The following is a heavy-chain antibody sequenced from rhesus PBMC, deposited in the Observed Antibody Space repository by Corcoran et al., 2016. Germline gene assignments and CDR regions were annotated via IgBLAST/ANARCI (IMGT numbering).Heavy chain of an antibody. CDR1: GGSLSGSYS. CDR3: ARDEYGDYGVRRRFDI. D-gene: IGHD4-23*01. Sequence: QVKLLQWGEGLVKPSETLSLSCVVSGGSLSGSYSWTWVRQGPGKGLEWIGCVAGKPATPHSTPSLNTRVTISKDTSNSQFSFRLISVTAADPAVYYCARDEYGDYGVRRRFDIWGPGVLVTVSS. V-gene: IGHV4-73*01. CDR2: VAGKPATP. J-gene: IGHJ5-1*01.